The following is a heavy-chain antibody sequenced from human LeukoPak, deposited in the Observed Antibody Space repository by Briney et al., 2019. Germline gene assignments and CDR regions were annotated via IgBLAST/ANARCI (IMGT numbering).Heavy chain of an antibody. Sequence: PGGSLRLSCAASGFTFSSYGMHWVRQAPGKGLEWVAVISYDGSNKYYADSVKGRFTISRDNSKNTLHLQMNSLRAEDTAVYYCAKDGESTGAADVWGKGTTVTVSS. D-gene: IGHD4-17*01. CDR1: GFTFSSYG. CDR3: AKDGESTGAADV. CDR2: ISYDGSNK. V-gene: IGHV3-30*18. J-gene: IGHJ6*04.